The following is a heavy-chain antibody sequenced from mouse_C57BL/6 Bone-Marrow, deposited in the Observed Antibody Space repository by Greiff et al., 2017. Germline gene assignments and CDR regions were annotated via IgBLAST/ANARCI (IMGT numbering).Heavy chain of an antibody. CDR1: GYTFTSYW. D-gene: IGHD1-1*01. CDR2: IHPNSGST. Sequence: QVQLQQPGAELVKPGASVKLSCKASGYTFTSYWMHWVKQRPGQGLEWIGMIHPNSGSTNYNEKFKSKATLTVDKSSSTAYMQLSSLTSEESAVYYCARWALRFAYWGQGTLVTVSA. J-gene: IGHJ3*01. V-gene: IGHV1-64*01. CDR3: ARWALRFAY.